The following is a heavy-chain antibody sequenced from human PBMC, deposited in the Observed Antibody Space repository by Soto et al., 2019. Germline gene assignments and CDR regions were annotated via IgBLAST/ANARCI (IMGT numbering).Heavy chain of an antibody. CDR2: ISYDGSNK. Sequence: QVQLVESGGGVVQPGRSLRLSCAASGFTFSSYGMHWVRQAPGKGLEWVAVISYDGSNKYYADSVKGRFTISRDNSKNTLYLQMNSLRAEDTAVYYCAKDLGYSSGCTPFDYWGQGTLVTVSS. D-gene: IGHD6-19*01. J-gene: IGHJ4*02. V-gene: IGHV3-30*18. CDR3: AKDLGYSSGCTPFDY. CDR1: GFTFSSYG.